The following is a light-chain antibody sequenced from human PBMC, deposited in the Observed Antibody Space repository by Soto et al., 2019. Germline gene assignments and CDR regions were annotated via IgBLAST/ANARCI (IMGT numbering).Light chain of an antibody. CDR1: QGIADT. Sequence: MTQSPSSLSASVVDRVTMTCRAVQGIADTLAWYHHKPGKTPRLLIYDTSTRATGVPARFSGSRSGPEFTLTINSLQSEDFAIYYCQPYNNLPLTFGGGTKVDIK. CDR3: QPYNNLPLT. J-gene: IGKJ4*01. CDR2: DTS. V-gene: IGKV3-15*01.